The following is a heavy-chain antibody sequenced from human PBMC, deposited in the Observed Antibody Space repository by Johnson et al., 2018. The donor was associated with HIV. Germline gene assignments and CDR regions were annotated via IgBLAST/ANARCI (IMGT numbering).Heavy chain of an antibody. D-gene: IGHD6-13*01. Sequence: EQLVESGGGLIQPGGSLRLSCAASGFTVSSNYMSWVRQAPGKGLEWVSVIYSGGSTYYADSVKGRFTISRDNSKNTLYLQMNSLRAEDTAVYYCARDRVAAAVDAFDIWGQGTMVTVSS. CDR3: ARDRVAAAVDAFDI. V-gene: IGHV3-53*01. J-gene: IGHJ3*02. CDR1: GFTVSSNY. CDR2: IYSGGST.